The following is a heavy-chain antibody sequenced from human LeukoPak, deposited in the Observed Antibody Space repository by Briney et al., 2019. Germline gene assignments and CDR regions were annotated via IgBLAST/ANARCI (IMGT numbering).Heavy chain of an antibody. J-gene: IGHJ6*02. CDR1: GGIFSSHA. Sequence: GASVKVSCKASGGIFSSHAISWVRQAPGQGLEWMGRIIPRLDIAIYAQMFQGRVTITADKATTTAYMELTGLRSEDTAVYYCARIRTGTTYYYAMDVWGQGTAVTVSS. CDR3: ARIRTGTTYYYAMDV. D-gene: IGHD1-1*01. CDR2: IIPRLDIA. V-gene: IGHV1-69*04.